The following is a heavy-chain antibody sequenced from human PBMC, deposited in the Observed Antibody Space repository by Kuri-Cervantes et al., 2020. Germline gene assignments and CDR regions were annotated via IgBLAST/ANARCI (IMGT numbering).Heavy chain of an antibody. CDR1: GYTFTGYY. CDR3: ARGPTPGITLIGHYYYYYGMDV. V-gene: IGHV1-2*06. D-gene: IGHD3-16*01. CDR2: INPNSGGT. J-gene: IGHJ6*02. Sequence: ASVKVSCKASGYTFTGYYMHWVRQAPGQGLEWMGRINPNSGGTNYAQKFQGRVTMTRDTSISTAYMELSRLRSDDTAVYYCARGPTPGITLIGHYYYYYGMDVWGQGTTVTVSS.